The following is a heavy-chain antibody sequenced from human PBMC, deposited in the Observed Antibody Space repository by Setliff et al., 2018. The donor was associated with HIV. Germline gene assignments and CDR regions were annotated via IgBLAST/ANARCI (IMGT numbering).Heavy chain of an antibody. CDR2: VSPGGTT. Sequence: RSETLSLTCAVSGYSISSGYYWGWIRQPPGEGLEWIGSVSPGGTTYYNPSLKSRVTISVDTSQNQVSLKLTSVTAADTAVYYCARGGATGTTRLDYWGQGTLVTVSS. CDR3: ARGGATGTTRLDY. V-gene: IGHV4-38-2*01. CDR1: GYSISSGYY. D-gene: IGHD1-7*01. J-gene: IGHJ4*02.